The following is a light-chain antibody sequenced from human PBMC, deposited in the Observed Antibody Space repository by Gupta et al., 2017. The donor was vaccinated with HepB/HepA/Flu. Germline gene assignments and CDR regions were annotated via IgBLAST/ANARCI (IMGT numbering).Light chain of an antibody. J-gene: IGLJ2*01. V-gene: IGLV2-8*01. Sequence: QSALTQPPSASGSPGQSVTIACTRSSSDVGGYNYVSWYQQHPGKAPKLMIYEVSKRPSGVPNRFSGSKSGNTASLTVSGLQAEDEGDYYCSSYAGSNNFVVFGGGTKLTVL. CDR1: SSDVGGYNY. CDR3: SSYAGSNNFVV. CDR2: EVS.